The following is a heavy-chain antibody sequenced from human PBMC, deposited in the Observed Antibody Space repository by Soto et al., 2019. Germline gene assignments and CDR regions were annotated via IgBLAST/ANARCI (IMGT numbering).Heavy chain of an antibody. CDR3: AKEMYPRTVLDSSSSWDDY. CDR2: ISSSSSYI. D-gene: IGHD6-6*01. V-gene: IGHV3-21*01. CDR1: GFTFSSYS. J-gene: IGHJ4*02. Sequence: PGGSLRLSCAASGFTFSSYSMNWVRQAPGKGLEWVSSISSSSSYIYYAGSVKGRFTISRDNAKNSLYLQMNSLRLKDTAVYFCAKEMYPRTVLDSSSSWDDYWGQGILVTVSS.